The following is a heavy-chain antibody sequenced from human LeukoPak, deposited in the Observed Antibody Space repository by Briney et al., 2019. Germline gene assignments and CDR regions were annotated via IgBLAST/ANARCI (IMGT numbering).Heavy chain of an antibody. CDR2: ISTSGGNT. D-gene: IGHD1-1*01. Sequence: GGSLRLSCAASGFTFSSYAMSWVRQAPGKGLEWVSGISTSGGNTDYADSVKGRFTISRDNAKNSLYLQMNSLRAEDTAVYYCARDITELERLFDYWGQGTLVTVSS. V-gene: IGHV3-23*01. CDR1: GFTFSSYA. CDR3: ARDITELERLFDY. J-gene: IGHJ4*02.